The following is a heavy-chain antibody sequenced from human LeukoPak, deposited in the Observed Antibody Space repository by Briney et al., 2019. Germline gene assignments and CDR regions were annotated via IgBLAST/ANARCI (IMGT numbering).Heavy chain of an antibody. CDR2: ITSGSNYM. V-gene: IGHV3-21*01. Sequence: GGSLRLSCAASGFSFSYYSMHWVRQAPGKGLEWVSSITSGSNYMYYADSVKGRFTISRDNAKNSLYLQMNSLRAEDTAVYYCAKDFLEWLPYSWGQGTLVTVSS. CDR3: AKDFLEWLPYS. J-gene: IGHJ4*02. CDR1: GFSFSYYS. D-gene: IGHD3-3*01.